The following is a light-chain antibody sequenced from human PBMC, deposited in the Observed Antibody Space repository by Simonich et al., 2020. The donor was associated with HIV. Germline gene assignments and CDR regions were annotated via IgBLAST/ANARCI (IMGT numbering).Light chain of an antibody. J-gene: IGKJ2*01. Sequence: EIVMTQSPATLSVSPGERATLSCRASQSVSSNLAWYQQKPCQAPRLLIYGASTRATGIPARFSGSGSGTEFTLTISSLQPEDFATYYCQQSYSTPRTFGQGTKLEIK. CDR3: QQSYSTPRT. V-gene: IGKV3-15*01. CDR2: GAS. CDR1: QSVSSN.